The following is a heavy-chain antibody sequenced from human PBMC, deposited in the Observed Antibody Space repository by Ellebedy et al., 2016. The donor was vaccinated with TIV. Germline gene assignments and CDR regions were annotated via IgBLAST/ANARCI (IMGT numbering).Heavy chain of an antibody. CDR1: GFTFSNYA. J-gene: IGHJ3*02. CDR3: ARRGYCSGGTCYSGGDAFDI. V-gene: IGHV3-64*01. Sequence: GESLKISCAASGFTFSNYAMHWVRQAPGKGLEYVSAISSNAVGTYYASSMKGRCTIYRDNSKNTLYRQLGSLRTEDMAVYYCARRGYCSGGTCYSGGDAFDIWGQGTMVTVSS. D-gene: IGHD2-15*01. CDR2: ISSNAVGT.